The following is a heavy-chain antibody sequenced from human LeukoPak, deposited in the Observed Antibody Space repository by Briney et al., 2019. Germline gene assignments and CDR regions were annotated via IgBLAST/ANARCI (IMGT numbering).Heavy chain of an antibody. D-gene: IGHD6-19*01. CDR1: GFTFSSYE. CDR2: ISTDGNNE. CDR3: AKDQIGWAPGYVSGPLDQ. V-gene: IGHV3-30*18. Sequence: GGSLRLSCAASGFTFSSYEMNWVRQAPGKGLEWVAVISTDGNNEYYANSVKGRFTISRDNSKNTVYLQMTSLRTGDTAVYYCAKDQIGWAPGYVSGPLDQWGQGTLVTVSS. J-gene: IGHJ4*02.